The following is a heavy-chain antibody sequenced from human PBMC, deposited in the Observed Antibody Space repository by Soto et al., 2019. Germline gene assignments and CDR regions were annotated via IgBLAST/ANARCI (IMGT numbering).Heavy chain of an antibody. CDR1: GDSFNTYW. J-gene: IGHJ6*01. CDR3: ARQGKDGHNQGYGMDV. CDR2: THPGDSET. V-gene: IGHV5-51*01. Sequence: GESLKISCKGSGDSFNTYWIAWVRQMPGKGLEWMGITHPGDSETRYSPSFEDQLTISADKSISSAYLQWSSQKASETAMDYCARQGKDGHNQGYGMDVCGQGTTFTVSS.